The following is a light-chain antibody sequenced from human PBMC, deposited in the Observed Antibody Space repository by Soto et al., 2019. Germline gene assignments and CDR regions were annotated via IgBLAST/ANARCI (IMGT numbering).Light chain of an antibody. Sequence: EIVLTQSPGTLSLSPGERATLSCRASQSVSSSYLAWYQQKPGQAPRLLIYGASSRATGIPDRFSGSGSGTDFTLTNSRLEPEDFAVYYCQQYDNSPGYTFGQGTKLEIK. CDR3: QQYDNSPGYT. V-gene: IGKV3-20*01. CDR1: QSVSSSY. J-gene: IGKJ2*01. CDR2: GAS.